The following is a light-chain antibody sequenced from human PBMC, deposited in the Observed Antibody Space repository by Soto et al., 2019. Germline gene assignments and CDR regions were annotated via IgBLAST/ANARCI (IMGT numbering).Light chain of an antibody. CDR2: GAS. Sequence: EIVITQSPSTLSVAPGERATLSCRASQSVSSNLALYQQKPGQAPRLLIYGASSRATGIPDRFSGSGSGTDFTLTISRLEPEDFAVYYCQQYGSSPWTFGQGTKVDIK. V-gene: IGKV3-20*01. J-gene: IGKJ1*01. CDR3: QQYGSSPWT. CDR1: QSVSSN.